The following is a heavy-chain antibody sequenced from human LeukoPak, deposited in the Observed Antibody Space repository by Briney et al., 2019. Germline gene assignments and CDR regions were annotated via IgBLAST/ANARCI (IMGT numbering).Heavy chain of an antibody. J-gene: IGHJ6*03. CDR1: GGTFSSYA. V-gene: IGHV1-69*05. CDR2: IIPIFGAA. Sequence: SVKVSCKASGGTFSSYAISWVRQAPGQGLEWMGRIIPIFGAANYAQKFQGRVTITTDESTSTAYMELSSLRSEDTAVYYCARDGCSGGSCYPDKAYYYYYMDVWGKGTTVTVSS. CDR3: ARDGCSGGSCYPDKAYYYYYMDV. D-gene: IGHD2-15*01.